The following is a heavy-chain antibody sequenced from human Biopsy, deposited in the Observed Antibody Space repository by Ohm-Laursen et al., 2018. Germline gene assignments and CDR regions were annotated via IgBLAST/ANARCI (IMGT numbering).Heavy chain of an antibody. CDR2: ISDRGTT. CDR3: ARLYRLDDYWNNDPPDAFDV. CDR1: GGSISSDY. D-gene: IGHD3-3*01. V-gene: IGHV4-59*01. Sequence: GTLFLTCTVSGGSISSDYWSWIRQSPRKGLEWIGHISDRGTTNYNPSLRGRVTISVDTSKKQFSLKLSSVTAADTAVFFCARLYRLDDYWNNDPPDAFDVWGQGTMVTVSS. J-gene: IGHJ3*01.